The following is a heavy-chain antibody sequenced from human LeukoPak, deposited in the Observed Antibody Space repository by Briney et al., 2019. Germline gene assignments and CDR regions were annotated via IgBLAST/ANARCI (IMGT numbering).Heavy chain of an antibody. CDR3: YSPEADY. Sequence: PGGSLRLSCAASGFTFSDYWMHWVRQAPGKGLVWVCRINPDGSSSSYADSVKGRFTISRDNAKNTLYLQMKSLRGEDTAVYYCYSPEADYWGQETLVTVSS. J-gene: IGHJ4*02. D-gene: IGHD2-15*01. CDR2: INPDGSSS. V-gene: IGHV3-74*01. CDR1: GFTFSDYW.